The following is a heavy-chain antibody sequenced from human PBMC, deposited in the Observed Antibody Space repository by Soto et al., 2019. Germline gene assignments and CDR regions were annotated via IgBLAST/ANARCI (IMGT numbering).Heavy chain of an antibody. Sequence: PGGSLRLSCAASGFTFSSYAMSWVRQAPGEGLGWISYISSSGTSIYYADSVKGRFTISRDNARSSLYLQMNSLRAEDTAVYYCARRIWDILAVVATTRGAFDMWGQGTVVTVSS. CDR1: GFTFSSYA. D-gene: IGHD2-15*01. CDR3: ARRIWDILAVVATTRGAFDM. J-gene: IGHJ3*02. V-gene: IGHV3-48*03. CDR2: ISSSGTSI.